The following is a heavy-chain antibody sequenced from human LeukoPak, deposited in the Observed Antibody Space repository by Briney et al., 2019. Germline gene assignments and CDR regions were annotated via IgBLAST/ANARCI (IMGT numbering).Heavy chain of an antibody. CDR1: GFTFRNYA. D-gene: IGHD4-17*01. J-gene: IGHJ6*03. CDR2: ISGSGGST. Sequence: GGSLRLSYAASGFTFRNYAMSLGHQAPGKGLEFVSAISGSGGSTYYAESVEGRFTISRDNSKNTLYLQMNSLRAEDTAVYYCAKMRGNGDYGYYYYMDVWGKGTTVTVSS. CDR3: AKMRGNGDYGYYYYMDV. V-gene: IGHV3-23*01.